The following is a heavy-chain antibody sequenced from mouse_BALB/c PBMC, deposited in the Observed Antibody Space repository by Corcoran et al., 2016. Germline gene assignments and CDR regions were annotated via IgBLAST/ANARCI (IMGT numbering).Heavy chain of an antibody. D-gene: IGHD1-1*01. CDR3: AIMTTVVAPYFDY. V-gene: IGHV1S136*01. Sequence: EVQLQQSGPELVKPGASVKMSCKASGYTFTSYVMHWVKQKPGQGLEWIGYINPYNDGTKYNEKCKGKATLTSDKSSSTAYMELSSLTSEDSAVYYSAIMTTVVAPYFDYWGQGTTLTVSS. CDR1: GYTFTSYV. CDR2: INPYNDGT. J-gene: IGHJ2*01.